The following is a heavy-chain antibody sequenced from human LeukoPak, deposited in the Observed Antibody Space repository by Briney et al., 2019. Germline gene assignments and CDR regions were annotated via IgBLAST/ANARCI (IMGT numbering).Heavy chain of an antibody. D-gene: IGHD3-3*01. CDR2: IIPIFGTA. CDR3: ARGYYYDFWSGYYKDYYYYYMDV. CDR1: GGTFSSYA. Sequence: SVKVSCKASGGTFSSYAISWVRQAPGQGLEWMGGIIPIFGTANYAQKFQGRVTITADESTSTAYMELSSLRSEDTAVYYCARGYYYDFWSGYYKDYYYYYMDVWGKGTTVTVSS. V-gene: IGHV1-69*13. J-gene: IGHJ6*03.